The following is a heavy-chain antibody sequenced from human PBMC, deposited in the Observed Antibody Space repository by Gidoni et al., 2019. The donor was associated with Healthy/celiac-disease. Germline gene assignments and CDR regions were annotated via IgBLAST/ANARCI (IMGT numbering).Heavy chain of an antibody. J-gene: IGHJ5*02. CDR1: GGSFSGYY. D-gene: IGHD6-19*01. V-gene: IGHV4-34*01. CDR2: INHSGST. Sequence: QVQLQQWGAGLLTPSETLSLTCAVYGGSFSGYYRSWIRPPPGKGLEWIGEINHSGSTHYKPSLKCRVTISVDTAKNQCSLKLSSVTAADTAVYYCARGGGAGSPTRPTGLRGKSPRNNWFDPWDQGTLVTVSS. CDR3: ARGGGAGSPTRPTGLRGKSPRNNWFDP.